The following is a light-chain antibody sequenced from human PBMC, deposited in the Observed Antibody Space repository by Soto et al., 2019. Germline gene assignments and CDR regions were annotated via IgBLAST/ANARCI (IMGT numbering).Light chain of an antibody. CDR2: DVT. CDR3: SSYTSSSTPYV. CDR1: SSDFGGYNY. Sequence: QSVLTQPASVSGSPGQSITISCTGTSSDFGGYNYVSWYQQHPVKAPKIMVYDVTNRPSGVSDRFSGSKSGNTASLTISGLQVEDEADYYCSSYTSSSTPYVFGTGTKVTVL. V-gene: IGLV2-14*01. J-gene: IGLJ1*01.